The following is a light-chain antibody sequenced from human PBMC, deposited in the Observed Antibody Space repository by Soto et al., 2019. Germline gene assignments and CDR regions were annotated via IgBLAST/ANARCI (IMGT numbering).Light chain of an antibody. CDR1: QSVSSH. J-gene: IGKJ4*01. CDR3: QQRSIWPPT. V-gene: IGKV3-11*01. Sequence: EIVLTQSPGTLSLSPGERATLSCRASQSVSSHLGWYQQKPGQVPRLLIYDAASRATGTPARISGSGSGTDFTLTISSLEPEDFAVYYCQQRSIWPPTFGGGTKVEIK. CDR2: DAA.